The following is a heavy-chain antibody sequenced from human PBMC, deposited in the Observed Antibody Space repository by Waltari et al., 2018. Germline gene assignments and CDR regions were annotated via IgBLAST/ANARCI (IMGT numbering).Heavy chain of an antibody. J-gene: IGHJ4*02. CDR1: GYTFTGCY. CDR3: TPYDSSGYYLY. D-gene: IGHD3-22*01. CDR2: INPNSGGT. Sequence: QVQLVQSGAAVKKPGASVQVSCKSSGYTFTGCYTPPGRQAPGQGLEWMGWINPNSGGTNYAQKFQGRVTMTRDTSISTAYMELSRLRSDDTAVYYCTPYDSSGYYLYWGQGTLVTVSS. V-gene: IGHV1-2*02.